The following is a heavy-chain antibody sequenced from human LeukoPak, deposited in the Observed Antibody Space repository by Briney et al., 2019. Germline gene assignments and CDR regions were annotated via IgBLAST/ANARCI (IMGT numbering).Heavy chain of an antibody. Sequence: GGSLRLSCAASGFTFSGSAMHWVRQASGKGLEWVGRIRSKANSCATAYAASVKGRFTISRDDSKNTAYLQMNSLKTEDTAVYYCTRHRSSGFDPWGQGTLVTVSS. CDR1: GFTFSGSA. J-gene: IGHJ5*02. CDR3: TRHRSSGFDP. V-gene: IGHV3-73*01. D-gene: IGHD6-6*01. CDR2: IRSKANSCAT.